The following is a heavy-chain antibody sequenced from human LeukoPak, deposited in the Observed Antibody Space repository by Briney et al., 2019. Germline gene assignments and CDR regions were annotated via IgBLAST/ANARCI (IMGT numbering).Heavy chain of an antibody. CDR3: ARDKDSYYYGSGSYYNWFDP. V-gene: IGHV1-2*02. D-gene: IGHD3-10*01. CDR2: INPNSGGT. J-gene: IGHJ5*02. CDR1: GYSFTSYY. Sequence: ASVRVSCKASGYSFTSYYMHCVRQAPGQGLEWMGWINPNSGGTNYAQKFQGRVTMTRDTSISTAYMELSRLRSDDTAVYYCARDKDSYYYGSGSYYNWFDPWGQGTLVTVSS.